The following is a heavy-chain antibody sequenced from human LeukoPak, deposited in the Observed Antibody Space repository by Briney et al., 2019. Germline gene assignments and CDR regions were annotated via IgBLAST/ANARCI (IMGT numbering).Heavy chain of an antibody. D-gene: IGHD2-15*01. V-gene: IGHV4-39*07. Sequence: SETLSLTCTVSSASITSSPHFWAWIRQSPGKGLEWIGEIYHSGSTNYNPSLKSRVTISVDKSKNQFSLKLSSVTAADTAVYYCARDLGLGYCSGGSCYQSWFDPWGQGTLVTVSS. CDR3: ARDLGLGYCSGGSCYQSWFDP. CDR1: SASITSSPHF. CDR2: IYHSGST. J-gene: IGHJ5*02.